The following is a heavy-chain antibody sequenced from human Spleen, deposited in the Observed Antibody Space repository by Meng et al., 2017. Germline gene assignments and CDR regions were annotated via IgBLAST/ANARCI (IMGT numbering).Heavy chain of an antibody. Sequence: QVQLQESGPGLVKSSETLSLTCTVSGYSISSGTYYWGWFRQPPGKGLEWIASIHSSGGTYYSPSFKSRVTISGDTSKNQFSLKVTSVTAADTAVYYCARVFDYWGQGTLVTVYS. V-gene: IGHV4-39*01. CDR2: IHSSGGT. J-gene: IGHJ4*02. CDR3: ARVFDY. CDR1: GYSISSGTYY.